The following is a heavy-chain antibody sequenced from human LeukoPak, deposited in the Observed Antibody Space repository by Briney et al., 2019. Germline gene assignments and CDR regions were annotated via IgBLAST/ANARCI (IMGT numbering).Heavy chain of an antibody. J-gene: IGHJ4*02. CDR1: GYTFTGCY. V-gene: IGHV1-2*02. Sequence: ASVKVSCKASGYTFTGCYVEWVRQAPGQGLEWMGEINPNSGDTNYAQKFQGRVTMSRDRSIGTAYMELSRLRSDDTAVYYCVRAGHDYWGQGTLVTVSS. CDR2: INPNSGDT. CDR3: VRAGHDY.